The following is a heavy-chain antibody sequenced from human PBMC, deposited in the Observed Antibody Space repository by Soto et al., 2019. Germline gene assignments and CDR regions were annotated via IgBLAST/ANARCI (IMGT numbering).Heavy chain of an antibody. D-gene: IGHD6-13*01. Sequence: GGSLRLSCAASGFTFSSYGMHWVRQAPGKGLEWVAVISYDGSNKYYADSVKGRFTISRDNSKNTLYLQMNSLRAEGTAVYYCAKKAIAAAGTGDYFDYWGQGTLVTV. CDR3: AKKAIAAAGTGDYFDY. V-gene: IGHV3-30*18. CDR2: ISYDGSNK. CDR1: GFTFSSYG. J-gene: IGHJ4*02.